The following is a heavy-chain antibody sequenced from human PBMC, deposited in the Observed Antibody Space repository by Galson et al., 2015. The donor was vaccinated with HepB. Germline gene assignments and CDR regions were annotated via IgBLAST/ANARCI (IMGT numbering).Heavy chain of an antibody. Sequence: SLRLSCAASGFTFSSYGMHWVRQAPGKGLEWVAVIWYDGSNKYYADSVKGRFTISRDNSKNTLCLQMNSLRAEDTAVYYCARDSSGYYYLLGYWGQGTLVTVSS. CDR1: GFTFSSYG. CDR2: IWYDGSNK. V-gene: IGHV3-33*01. CDR3: ARDSSGYYYLLGY. J-gene: IGHJ4*02. D-gene: IGHD3-22*01.